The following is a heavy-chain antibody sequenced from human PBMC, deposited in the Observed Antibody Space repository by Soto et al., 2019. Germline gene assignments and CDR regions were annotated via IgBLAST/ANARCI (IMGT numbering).Heavy chain of an antibody. D-gene: IGHD6-6*01. CDR1: GFTFSSYG. J-gene: IGHJ4*02. V-gene: IGHV3-30*18. Sequence: GGSLRLSCAASGFTFSSYGMHWVRQAPGKGLEWVAVISSDGSKIFYADSVKGRLTISRDNSKNTLFVQMNSLRAEDTAVYYCAKAKGSLQQLGRNYLDLWGQGILVTVSS. CDR3: AKAKGSLQQLGRNYLDL. CDR2: ISSDGSKI.